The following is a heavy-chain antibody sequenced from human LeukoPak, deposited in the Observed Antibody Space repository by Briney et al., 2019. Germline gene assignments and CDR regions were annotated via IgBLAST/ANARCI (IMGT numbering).Heavy chain of an antibody. V-gene: IGHV1-2*02. CDR1: GYTFTGYY. Sequence: GPVKVSCKASGYTFTGYYMHWVRQAPGQGLEWMGWINPNSGGTNYAQKFQGRVTMTRDTSISTAYMELSRLRSDDTAVYYCARVLGLAPFDYWGQGTLVTVSS. J-gene: IGHJ4*02. CDR2: INPNSGGT. D-gene: IGHD3-16*01. CDR3: ARVLGLAPFDY.